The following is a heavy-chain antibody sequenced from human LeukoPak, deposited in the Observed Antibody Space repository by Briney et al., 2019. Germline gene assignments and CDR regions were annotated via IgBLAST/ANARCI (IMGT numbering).Heavy chain of an antibody. Sequence: GGSLRLSCAASGFTFSNAWMSWVRQAPGKGLEWVGRIKSKTDGGTTDYAAPVKGRFTISRDDSKNTLYLQMNSLKTEDTAVYYCTTDRWSGYYYMDVWGRGTTVTVSS. CDR3: TTDRWSGYYYMDV. CDR2: IKSKTDGGTT. J-gene: IGHJ6*03. CDR1: GFTFSNAW. D-gene: IGHD3-3*01. V-gene: IGHV3-15*01.